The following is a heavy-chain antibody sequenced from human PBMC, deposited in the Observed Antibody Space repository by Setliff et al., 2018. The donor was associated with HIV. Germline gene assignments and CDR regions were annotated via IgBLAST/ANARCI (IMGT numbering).Heavy chain of an antibody. V-gene: IGHV3-48*01. Sequence: GGSLRLSCAASGFTFTDYNMNWVRQAPGKGLEWVSYISSSNSIYYADSVRGRFTISRDNAKSSLYLQMTSLRAEDTAVYYCARDDYDISTGYYPDWGQGTLVTVSS. CDR2: ISSSNSI. J-gene: IGHJ4*02. CDR1: GFTFTDYN. CDR3: ARDDYDISTGYYPD. D-gene: IGHD3-9*01.